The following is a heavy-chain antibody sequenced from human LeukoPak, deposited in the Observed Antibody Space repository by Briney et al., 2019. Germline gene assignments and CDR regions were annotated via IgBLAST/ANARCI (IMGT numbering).Heavy chain of an antibody. V-gene: IGHV3-7*03. Sequence: GGSLRLSCAASGFTFSSYSMSWARQAPGKGLQWVANIKEDGSEKYYVDSAKGRFTISRDNAKNSLYLHMISLRAEDTAVYYCARTGDSHYWGQGTLVTVSS. CDR1: GFTFSSYS. CDR3: ARTGDSHY. CDR2: IKEDGSEK. J-gene: IGHJ4*02. D-gene: IGHD7-27*01.